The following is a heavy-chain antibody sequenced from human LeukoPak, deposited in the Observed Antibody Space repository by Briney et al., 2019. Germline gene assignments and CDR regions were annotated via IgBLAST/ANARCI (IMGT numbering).Heavy chain of an antibody. CDR1: GFTFSSYA. CDR3: AKEDSSGWYWGRKYYFDY. D-gene: IGHD6-19*01. CDR2: ISGSGGST. J-gene: IGHJ4*02. V-gene: IGHV3-23*01. Sequence: GGSLRLSCAASGFTFSSYAMGWVRQAPGKGLEWVSAISGSGGSTYYADSVKGRFTISRDNSKNTLYLQMNSPRAEDTAVYYCAKEDSSGWYWGRKYYFDYWGQGTLVTVSS.